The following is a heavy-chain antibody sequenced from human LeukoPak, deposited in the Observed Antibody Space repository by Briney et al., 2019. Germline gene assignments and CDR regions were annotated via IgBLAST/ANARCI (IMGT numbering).Heavy chain of an antibody. CDR1: GFTVSSNY. J-gene: IGHJ3*02. Sequence: GGSLRLSCAASGFTVSSNYMSWVRQAPGKGLEWVSVIYSGGSTYYADSVKGRFTISRDNSKNTLYLQMNSLRAEDTAVYYCARHRKGLLDAFGIWGQGTMVTVSS. CDR3: ARHRKGLLDAFGI. CDR2: IYSGGST. V-gene: IGHV3-53*01. D-gene: IGHD3-22*01.